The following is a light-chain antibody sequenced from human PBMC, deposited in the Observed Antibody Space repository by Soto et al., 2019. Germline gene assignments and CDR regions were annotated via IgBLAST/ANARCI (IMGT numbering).Light chain of an antibody. V-gene: IGKV3-20*01. Sequence: ELVLTQSPGTLSLSPGDRATLSCRASQSVTTSHLAWYQQKPGQAPRLLIYAASTRATGVPDRFSGSGSGTGFTLTISRLEPEDFAVFYCQDFGSLPYTFGQGTKLQIK. CDR3: QDFGSLPYT. CDR1: QSVTTSH. J-gene: IGKJ2*01. CDR2: AAS.